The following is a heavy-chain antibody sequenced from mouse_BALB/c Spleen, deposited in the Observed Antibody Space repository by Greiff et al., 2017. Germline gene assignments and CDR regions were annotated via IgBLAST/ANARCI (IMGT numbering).Heavy chain of an antibody. J-gene: IGHJ1*01. D-gene: IGHD1-1*01. CDR2: INPYNDGT. CDR3: ARREGYGSSYWYFDV. V-gene: IGHV1-14*01. CDR1: GYTFTSYV. Sequence: EVQLQQSGPELVKPGASVKMSCKASGYTFTSYVMHWVKQKPGQGLEWIGYINPYNDGTKYNEKFKGKATLTSDKSSSTAYMELSSLTSEDSAVYYCARREGYGSSYWYFDVWGAGTTVTVSS.